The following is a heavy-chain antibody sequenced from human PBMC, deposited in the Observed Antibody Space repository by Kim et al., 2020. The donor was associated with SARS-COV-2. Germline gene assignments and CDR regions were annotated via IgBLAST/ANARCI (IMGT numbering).Heavy chain of an antibody. CDR3: ASSAMVYYDF. Sequence: GGSLRLSCAASGFTFSSYAMHWVRQAPGKGLEWVAVISYDGSNKYYADSVKGRFTISRDNSKNTLYLQMNSLRAEDTAVYYCASSAMVYYDFWGQGTLVTVS. D-gene: IGHD5-18*01. V-gene: IGHV3-30*04. J-gene: IGHJ4*02. CDR2: ISYDGSNK. CDR1: GFTFSSYA.